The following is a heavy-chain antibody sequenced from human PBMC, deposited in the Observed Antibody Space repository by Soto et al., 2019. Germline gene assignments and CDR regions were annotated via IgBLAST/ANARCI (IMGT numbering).Heavy chain of an antibody. CDR2: IYYIGST. D-gene: IGHD3-10*01. J-gene: IGHJ6*02. Sequence: QVQLQESGPGLVKPSQTLSLTCAVSGGSISSGGYYWSWIRQHPGKGLEWIGYIYYIGSTYYNPCLRSRVTISVDTSKNQLSLKLSSVTAADTAVYYCARDLRFGDYYSMGVWGQGTTVTVSS. CDR1: GGSISSGGYY. CDR3: ARDLRFGDYYSMGV. V-gene: IGHV4-31*11.